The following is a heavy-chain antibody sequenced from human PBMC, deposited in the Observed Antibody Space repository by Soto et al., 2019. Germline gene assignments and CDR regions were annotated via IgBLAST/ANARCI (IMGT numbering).Heavy chain of an antibody. J-gene: IGHJ3*02. CDR3: ASRLEMATDGDAFDI. CDR1: GGSISSGGYS. CDR2: IYHSGST. Sequence: PSETLSLTCADSGGSISSGGYSWSWIRQPPGKGLEWIGYIYHSGSTYYNPSLKSRVTISVDRSKNQFSLKLSSVTAADTAVYYCASRLEMATDGDAFDIWGQGTMVTVSS. V-gene: IGHV4-30-2*01. D-gene: IGHD5-12*01.